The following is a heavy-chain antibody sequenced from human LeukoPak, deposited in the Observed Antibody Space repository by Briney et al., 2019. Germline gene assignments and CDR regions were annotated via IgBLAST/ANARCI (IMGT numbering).Heavy chain of an antibody. CDR3: ARAELGTPTDY. CDR2: VQSDGSGS. Sequence: GGCLRLSCATSGFTFSSSAVYWVRHAPGKGLGWVSRVQSDGSGSMYANSVMGRFTISRDNSKNMLYLQMNSLTAEDTAVYFWARAELGTPTDYWGQGTQVTVSS. CDR1: GFTFSSSA. V-gene: IGHV3-74*03. D-gene: IGHD1-26*01. J-gene: IGHJ4*02.